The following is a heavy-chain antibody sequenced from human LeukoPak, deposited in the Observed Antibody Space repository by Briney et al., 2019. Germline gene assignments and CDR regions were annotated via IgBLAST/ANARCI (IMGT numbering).Heavy chain of an antibody. CDR3: AKDYGYYSSYYYGMDV. J-gene: IGHJ6*02. Sequence: GGSLRLSCAASGFTFSSSGMHWVRQAPGKGLEWVAVVSYDGRSKYYADSVKGRFTISRDNSKNTLYMQMNSLRAEDTAVYYCAKDYGYYSSYYYGMDVWGQGTTVTVSS. D-gene: IGHD4-11*01. CDR2: VSYDGRSK. CDR1: GFTFSSSG. V-gene: IGHV3-30*18.